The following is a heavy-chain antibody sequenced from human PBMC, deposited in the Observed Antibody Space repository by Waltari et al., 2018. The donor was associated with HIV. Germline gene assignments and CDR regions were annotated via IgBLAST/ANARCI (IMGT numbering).Heavy chain of an antibody. CDR2: SRGYNSDT. V-gene: IGHV1-18*01. CDR3: ARDHYYGSSRYDSDY. CDR1: GYTFTNYG. D-gene: IGHD3-22*01. Sequence: QVHMVQSGAELRKPGASVTVSCKASGYTFTNYGITRVRQAPGQGLEWMGWSRGYNSDTKYAQEVGGRVTMTTDTSTRTAYLEMGRLRVDDTAVYYCARDHYYGSSRYDSDYWGQGTLVTVSS. J-gene: IGHJ4*02.